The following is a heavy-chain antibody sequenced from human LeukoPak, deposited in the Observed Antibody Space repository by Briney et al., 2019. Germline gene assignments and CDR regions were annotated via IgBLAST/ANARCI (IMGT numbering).Heavy chain of an antibody. CDR3: ARGGAARLHFQN. CDR2: IYHSGST. D-gene: IGHD6-6*01. V-gene: IGHV4-30-4*01. J-gene: IGHJ1*01. CDR1: GGSISSGDYY. Sequence: SQTLSLTCTVSGGSISSGDYYWTWIRQPPGKGLEWIGYIYHSGSTNYNPSLQSRVTISVDTSKNQFSLNLNSVTAADTAVYYCARGGAARLHFQNWGQGTLVTVSS.